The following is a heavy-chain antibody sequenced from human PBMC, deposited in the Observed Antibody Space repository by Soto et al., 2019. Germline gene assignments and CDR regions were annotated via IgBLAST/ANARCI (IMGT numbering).Heavy chain of an antibody. CDR1: GDTFSSYT. CDR3: ARRRYCGADCYSQYYYGMDI. J-gene: IGHJ6*02. D-gene: IGHD2-21*02. CDR2: VIPVLGVT. Sequence: QVQLVQSGAELKKPGSSVKVSCRSGGDTFSSYTVSWVRQAPGQGLEWMGRVIPVLGVTNYARKFQGRVSITAEKAPXTXYXQLRSLTSEDSGVYYCARRRYCGADCYSQYYYGMDIWGQGTTVTVSS. V-gene: IGHV1-69*02.